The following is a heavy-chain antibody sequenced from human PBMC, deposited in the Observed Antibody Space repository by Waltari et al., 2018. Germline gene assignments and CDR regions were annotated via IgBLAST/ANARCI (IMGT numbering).Heavy chain of an antibody. CDR2: IYTSGST. CDR1: GGSISSGSYY. V-gene: IGHV4-61*09. Sequence: QVQLQESGPGLVKPSQTLSLTCTVSGGSISSGSYYWRWIRQPAGKGLEWIGYIYTSGSTNYNPSLKIRVTISVDTTKNQFSLKLSSVTAADTAVYYCARESWGIAAPPYFDYWGQGTLVTVSS. J-gene: IGHJ4*02. CDR3: ARESWGIAAPPYFDY. D-gene: IGHD6-13*01.